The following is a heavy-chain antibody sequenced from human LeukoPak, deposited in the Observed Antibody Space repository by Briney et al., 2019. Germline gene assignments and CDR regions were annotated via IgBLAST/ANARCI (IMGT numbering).Heavy chain of an antibody. J-gene: IGHJ5*02. D-gene: IGHD2-2*01. V-gene: IGHV3-66*01. CDR1: GFSVSDNY. CDR2: LFSGGST. CDR3: ARDGVVPAAPSTFDP. Sequence: GGSLRLSCEASGFSVSDNYMSWVRQAPGKGLEWVSLLFSGGSTHYADSVKGRFTISRDNAKNSLYLQMNSLRAEDTAVYYCARDGVVPAAPSTFDPWGQGTLITVSS.